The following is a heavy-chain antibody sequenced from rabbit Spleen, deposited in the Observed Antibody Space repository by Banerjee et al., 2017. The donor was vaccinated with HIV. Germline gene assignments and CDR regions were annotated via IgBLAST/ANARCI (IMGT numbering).Heavy chain of an antibody. D-gene: IGHD1-1*01. CDR3: ARDTSSSFSSYGMEL. CDR1: GVSFSLSSY. CDR2: IDSGSSGFT. V-gene: IGHV1S40*01. Sequence: QSLEESGGDLVKPGASLTLTCTASGVSFSLSSYMCWVRQTPGKGLEWIACIDSGSSGFTYYATWAIGRFTCSKPSSTTVTLQMTRLTAADTATYFCARDTSSSFSSYGMELWGPGDPGHRL. J-gene: IGHJ6*01.